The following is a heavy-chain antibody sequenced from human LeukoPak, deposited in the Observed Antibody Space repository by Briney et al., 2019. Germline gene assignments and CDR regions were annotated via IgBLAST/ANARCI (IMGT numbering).Heavy chain of an antibody. V-gene: IGHV4-61*05. J-gene: IGHJ4*02. CDR1: GGSISSSSYY. D-gene: IGHD1-1*01. Sequence: SETLSLTCTVSGGSISSSSYYWGWIRQPPGKGLEWIGYGYYSGSTNYNPSLKSRVTISVETSKNQFSLNLSSVTAADTAVYYCATGNNWNDGFDSWGQGTLVTVSS. CDR2: GYYSGST. CDR3: ATGNNWNDGFDS.